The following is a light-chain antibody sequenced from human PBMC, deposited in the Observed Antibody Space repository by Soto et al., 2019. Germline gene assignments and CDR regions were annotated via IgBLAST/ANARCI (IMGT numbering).Light chain of an antibody. V-gene: IGLV1-40*01. CDR1: SSNIGAGYD. Sequence: QSVLTQPPSVSGAPGQRVTISCTGSSSNIGAGYDVHWYQQLPGTAPKLLIYGNSNRPSGVPVRFSGSKSGTSASLAITGLQAEDEADYHCQSYDSSLSGNVVFGGGTKLTVL. CDR2: GNS. J-gene: IGLJ2*01. CDR3: QSYDSSLSGNVV.